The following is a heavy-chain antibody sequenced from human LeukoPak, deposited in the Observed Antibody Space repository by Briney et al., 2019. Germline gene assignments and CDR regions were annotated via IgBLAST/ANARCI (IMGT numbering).Heavy chain of an antibody. D-gene: IGHD3-10*01. J-gene: IGHJ6*03. Sequence: SGGSLRLSCAASGFTFSSYWMSCVRQAAGKGLEWVAHINEEGSEKYYVYAVKGRFTISRDNARNSLYLQMNSLRAEDTAVYYCAGEVAIGLGELFNYYYYMDVWGKGTTVTVS. CDR3: AGEVAIGLGELFNYYYYMDV. CDR2: INEEGSEK. CDR1: GFTFSSYW. V-gene: IGHV3-7*01.